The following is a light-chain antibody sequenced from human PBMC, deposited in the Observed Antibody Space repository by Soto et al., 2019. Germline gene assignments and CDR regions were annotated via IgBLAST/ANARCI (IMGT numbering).Light chain of an antibody. CDR3: SSYTSSSTWV. Sequence: QSVLTQPASVSGSPGQSITISCTGTSSDVGGYNYVSWYQQLPGKAPKLMIYDVSNRPSGVSNRFSGSKSGNTASLTISGLQAEDEADYYCSSYTSSSTWVFGGGTQLTVL. CDR2: DVS. J-gene: IGLJ3*02. V-gene: IGLV2-14*01. CDR1: SSDVGGYNY.